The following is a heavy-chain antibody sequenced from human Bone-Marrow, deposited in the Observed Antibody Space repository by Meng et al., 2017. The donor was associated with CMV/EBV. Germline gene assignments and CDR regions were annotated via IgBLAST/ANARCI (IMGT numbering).Heavy chain of an antibody. J-gene: IGHJ6*02. CDR3: ATPMGVAAAGTYYYYGMDV. CDR2: ISYDGSNK. CDR1: GFTFSSYA. V-gene: IGHV3-30*04. Sequence: GESLKISCAASGFTFSSYAMHWVRQAPGKGLEWVAVISYDGSNKYYADSVKGRFTISRDNSKNTLYLQMNSLRAEDTAVYYCATPMGVAAAGTYYYYGMDVWGQGTTVTVSS. D-gene: IGHD6-13*01.